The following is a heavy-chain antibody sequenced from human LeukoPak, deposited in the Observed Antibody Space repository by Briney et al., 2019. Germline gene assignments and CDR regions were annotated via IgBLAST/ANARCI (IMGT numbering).Heavy chain of an antibody. J-gene: IGHJ4*02. V-gene: IGHV3-74*01. Sequence: GGSLRLSCAASGFTFSDYWMYWVRQAPGKGLMWGSRIRSDGSSTTYADSVKGRFTISRDNAKNTLYLQLSSLRAGDTAGYCCARDFGSGFCSGTSCYGYSSLAYWGQGTLVTVSS. D-gene: IGHD2-2*01. CDR3: ARDFGSGFCSGTSCYGYSSLAY. CDR1: GFTFSDYW. CDR2: IRSDGSST.